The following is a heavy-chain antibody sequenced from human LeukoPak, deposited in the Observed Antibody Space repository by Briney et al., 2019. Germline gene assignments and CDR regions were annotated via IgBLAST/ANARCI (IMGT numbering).Heavy chain of an antibody. D-gene: IGHD3-22*01. Sequence: GGSLRLFCAASGFTFTTYAMGWVRQAPGEGLVWVSSIKGGGGDPFYADSVRGRVTISGDRSKNTLYLPLNSLRAEDTAVYFCSQGGYDFYPFYYWGQGTLVTVSS. CDR1: GFTFTTYA. CDR2: IKGGGGDP. V-gene: IGHV3-23*01. CDR3: SQGGYDFYPFYY. J-gene: IGHJ4*02.